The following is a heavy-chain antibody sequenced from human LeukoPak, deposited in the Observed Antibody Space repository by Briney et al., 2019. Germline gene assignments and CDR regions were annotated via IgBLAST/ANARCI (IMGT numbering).Heavy chain of an antibody. D-gene: IGHD2-21*01. J-gene: IGHJ4*02. V-gene: IGHV3-7*04. CDR1: GFNFSDSR. Sequence: PGGSLRLSCATSGFNFSDSRMTWVRQAPGKGLQWVANINRDGTEKHFLDSAEGRFTISRDNAKKSLYLLMNSLRPQDTAVYFCVRGDWYFESWGQGTLVTVSS. CDR3: VRGDWYFES. CDR2: INRDGTEK.